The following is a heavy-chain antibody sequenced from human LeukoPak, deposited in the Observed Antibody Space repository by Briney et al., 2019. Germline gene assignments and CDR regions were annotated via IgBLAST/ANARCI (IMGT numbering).Heavy chain of an antibody. CDR2: IYPGDSDT. D-gene: IGHD3-22*01. Sequence: GESLKISCKGSGYSFTSYWIGWVRQMPGKGLEWMGIIYPGDSDTRYSPSFQGQVTISADKSIGTAYLQWSSLKASDTAMYYCARHFNYYDSSGYPYYDGMDVWGQGTTVTVSS. V-gene: IGHV5-51*01. J-gene: IGHJ6*02. CDR3: ARHFNYYDSSGYPYYDGMDV. CDR1: GYSFTSYW.